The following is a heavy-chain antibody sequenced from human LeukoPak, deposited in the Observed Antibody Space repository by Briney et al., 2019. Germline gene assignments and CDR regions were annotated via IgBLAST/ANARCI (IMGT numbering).Heavy chain of an antibody. D-gene: IGHD6-19*01. V-gene: IGHV4-59*01. CDR3: ARVLPYSSGWGVDY. CDR1: GGSIRSYY. Sequence: SETLSLTCTVSGGSIRSYYWSWIRQPPGTGLELIGYIYYSGSTNYNPSLKSRVTISVDTSKNQFSLNLSSVTAADTAVYYCARVLPYSSGWGVDYWGQGTLVTVSS. J-gene: IGHJ4*02. CDR2: IYYSGST.